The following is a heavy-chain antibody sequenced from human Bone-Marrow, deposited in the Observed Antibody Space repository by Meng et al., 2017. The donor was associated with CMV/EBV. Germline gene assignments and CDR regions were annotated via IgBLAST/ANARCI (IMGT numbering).Heavy chain of an antibody. CDR2: INPNSGGT. J-gene: IGHJ6*02. CDR1: KYTFTTYY. CDR3: ARDRSRVVPAAPVGYYYYGMDV. V-gene: IGHV1-2*02. D-gene: IGHD2-2*01. Sequence: ASVKVSCKASKYTFTTYYIHWVRQAPGQGLEWMGWINPNSGGTNYAQKFQGRVTMTRDTSISTAYMELSRLRSDDTAVYYCARDRSRVVPAAPVGYYYYGMDVWGQGTTVTVSS.